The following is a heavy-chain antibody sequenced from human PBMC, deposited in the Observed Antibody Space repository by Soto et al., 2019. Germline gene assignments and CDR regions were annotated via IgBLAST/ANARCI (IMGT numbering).Heavy chain of an antibody. J-gene: IGHJ4*02. CDR3: ARLEGRADPIMITFGGPGH. CDR2: IKQDGSEK. V-gene: IGHV3-7*01. Sequence: GGSLRLSCAASGFTFSSYWMSWVRQAPGKGLEWVANIKQDGSEKYYVDSVKGRFTMSRDNAKNSLYLQMNSLRAEDTAVYYWARLEGRADPIMITFGGPGHWGQGTLVTVSS. D-gene: IGHD3-16*01. CDR1: GFTFSSYW.